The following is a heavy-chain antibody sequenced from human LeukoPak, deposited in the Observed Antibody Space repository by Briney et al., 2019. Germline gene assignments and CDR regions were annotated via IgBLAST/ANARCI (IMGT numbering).Heavy chain of an antibody. CDR2: ISGSGDAT. CDR1: GFMFSSFA. J-gene: IGHJ4*02. D-gene: IGHD3-16*01. CDR3: LIQGGGNDF. Sequence: GGSLRLSCAASGFMFSSFAMTWVRQAPGKGLEWVSSISGSGDATFYADSLKGRFTISRDNSKNMVYLQLNSLRAEDTATYHYLIQGGGNDFWGQGTLVTVSS. V-gene: IGHV3-23*01.